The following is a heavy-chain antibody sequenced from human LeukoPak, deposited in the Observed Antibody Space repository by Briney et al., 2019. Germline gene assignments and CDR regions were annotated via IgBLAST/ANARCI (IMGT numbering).Heavy chain of an antibody. V-gene: IGHV3-21*01. CDR1: GLTFSSHS. Sequence: GGSLRLSCVVSGLTFSSHSMNWVHQAPGKGLEWVSSISITSAYIYYADSMKGRITISRDNAKNSLYLQMNTLRAEDTAIYYCAIGGYCTSTTCDAFDFWGRGTMVTVSS. J-gene: IGHJ3*01. CDR3: AIGGYCTSTTCDAFDF. CDR2: ISITSAYI. D-gene: IGHD2-2*01.